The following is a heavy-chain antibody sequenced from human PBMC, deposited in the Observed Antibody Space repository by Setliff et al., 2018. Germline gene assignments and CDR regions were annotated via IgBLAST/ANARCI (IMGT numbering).Heavy chain of an antibody. CDR3: ARAPRYFDPTGSYFDY. Sequence: PSETLSLTCAASGGTFSDYYWTWIRQPPGKGLEWIGEINHSGSSNYNPSLKSRVTISVDTSKNQFSLKLNSVTAADTAVYYCARAPRYFDPTGSYFDYWGQGTLVTVSS. J-gene: IGHJ4*02. D-gene: IGHD3-9*01. CDR2: INHSGSS. V-gene: IGHV4-34*01. CDR1: GGTFSDYY.